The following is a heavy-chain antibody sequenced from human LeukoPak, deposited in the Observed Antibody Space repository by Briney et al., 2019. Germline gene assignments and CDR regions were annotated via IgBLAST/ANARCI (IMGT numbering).Heavy chain of an antibody. CDR1: GFTFSSYG. CDR2: IRYDGSNK. J-gene: IGHJ5*02. CDR3: AKRAYTSSWDWFDP. D-gene: IGHD6-13*01. V-gene: IGHV3-30*02. Sequence: GGSLRLSCAASGFTFSSYGMHWVRQAPGKGLEWVAFIRYDGSNKYYADSVKGRFTISRDNSKNTLYLQMNSLRADDTAVYYCAKRAYTSSWDWFDPWGQGTLVTVSS.